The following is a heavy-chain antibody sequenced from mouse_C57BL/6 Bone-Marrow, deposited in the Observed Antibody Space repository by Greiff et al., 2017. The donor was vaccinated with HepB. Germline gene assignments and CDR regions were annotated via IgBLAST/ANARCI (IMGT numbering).Heavy chain of an antibody. CDR1: GFSLTSYG. J-gene: IGHJ2*01. D-gene: IGHD1-1*01. Sequence: QVQLKESGPGLVQPSQSLSITCTVSGFSLTSYGVHWVRQSPGKGLEWLGVIWSGGSTDYNAAFISRLSISKDNSKSQVFFKMNSLQADDTAIYYCARSPLLYYGSSYDYFDYWGQGTTLTVSS. CDR3: ARSPLLYYGSSYDYFDY. CDR2: IWSGGST. V-gene: IGHV2-2*01.